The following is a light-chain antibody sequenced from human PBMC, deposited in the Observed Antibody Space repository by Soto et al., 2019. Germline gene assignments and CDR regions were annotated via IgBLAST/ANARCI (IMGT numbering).Light chain of an antibody. Sequence: DIQMTQSPSSLSASVEDRVIITCRASQSISNHLNWYQQKPGKAPKLLIFAASSLQSGVPSRFSGSRSGPDFTLTISCLQPEDFATYYCKQSYSSPPTFGQGTKVDIK. CDR1: QSISNH. CDR3: KQSYSSPPT. V-gene: IGKV1-39*01. J-gene: IGKJ1*01. CDR2: AAS.